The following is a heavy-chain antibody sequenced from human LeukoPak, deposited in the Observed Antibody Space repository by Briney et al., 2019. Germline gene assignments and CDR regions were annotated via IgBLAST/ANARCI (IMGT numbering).Heavy chain of an antibody. CDR3: ASTDYGGNSDY. V-gene: IGHV3-53*01. J-gene: IGHJ4*02. CDR1: GFTVSSNY. Sequence: GGSLRLSCAASGFTVSSNYMSWVRQAPGKGLEWVSVIYSGGSTYYADSVKGRFTISRDNSKNTLYLQMNSLGAEDTAVYYCASTDYGGNSDYWGQGTLVTVSS. CDR2: IYSGGST. D-gene: IGHD4-23*01.